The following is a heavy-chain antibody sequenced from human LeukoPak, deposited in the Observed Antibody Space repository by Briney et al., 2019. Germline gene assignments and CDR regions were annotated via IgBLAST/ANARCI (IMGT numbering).Heavy chain of an antibody. CDR1: GYNFTSYW. V-gene: IGHV5-51*01. J-gene: IGHJ4*02. CDR2: IYPGDSDT. Sequence: GESLKISCKGSGYNFTSYWIGWVRQMPGKGLEWMGIIYPGDSDTRYSPSFQGQVTISADKSISTAYLQWSSLKASDTAMYYCARALDTAMVTPYFDYWGQGTLVTVSS. CDR3: ARALDTAMVTPYFDY. D-gene: IGHD5-18*01.